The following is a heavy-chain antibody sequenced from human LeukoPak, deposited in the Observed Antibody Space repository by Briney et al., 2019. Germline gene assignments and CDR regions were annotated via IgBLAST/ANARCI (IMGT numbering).Heavy chain of an antibody. J-gene: IGHJ4*02. CDR1: GGSISSYY. D-gene: IGHD4-17*01. V-gene: IGHV4-34*01. CDR3: ARGPYGDYYFDY. Sequence: SETLSLTCTVSGGSISSYYWSWIRQPPGKGLGWIGEINHSGSTNYNPSLKSRVTISVDTSKNQFSLKLSSVTAADTAVYYCARGPYGDYYFDYWGQGTLVTVSS. CDR2: INHSGST.